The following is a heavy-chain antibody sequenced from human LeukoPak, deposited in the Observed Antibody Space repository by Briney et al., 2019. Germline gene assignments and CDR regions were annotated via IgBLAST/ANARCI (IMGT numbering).Heavy chain of an antibody. CDR1: GFTYSHNG. J-gene: IGHJ5*02. D-gene: IGHD3-3*01. CDR2: IQYDGNTI. V-gene: IGHV3-30*02. CDR3: GKEQSGSYVHAFDL. Sequence: GGSLRLSCVASGFTYSHNGMHWVRQAPGKGREGGAFIQYDGNTIFYADSVKGRFTISRDNSKNTLYLQMNSLRTDDTAVYYCGKEQSGSYVHAFDLWGQGTVVTVSS.